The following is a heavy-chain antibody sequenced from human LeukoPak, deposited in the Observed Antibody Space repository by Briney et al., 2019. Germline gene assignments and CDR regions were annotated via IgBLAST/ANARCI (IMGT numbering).Heavy chain of an antibody. CDR1: GFTFSTCG. Sequence: GRSLGLSCAVSGFTFSTCGMHWVRQAPGKGLEWVAVISSDGNDKYYAVSVKGRFTISRDNSKNTLYLQMNSLRAEDTAVYYCAKAGRDCSGASCYNYGMDVWGQGTTVTVSS. D-gene: IGHD2-15*01. CDR2: ISSDGNDK. V-gene: IGHV3-30*18. J-gene: IGHJ6*02. CDR3: AKAGRDCSGASCYNYGMDV.